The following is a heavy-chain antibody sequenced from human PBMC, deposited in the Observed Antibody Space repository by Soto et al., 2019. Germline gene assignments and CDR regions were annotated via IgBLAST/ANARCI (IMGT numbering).Heavy chain of an antibody. J-gene: IGHJ3*02. Sequence: SVKVSCKASGGTFSDFTFGWVRQAPGQGLEWMGGIIPIFGKAFYAQKFQGRVTITADDSTNTAYMELSSRGSEDTALYDCASLKGISGEILGVFHIWGQGTIVIVS. CDR1: GGTFSDFT. V-gene: IGHV1-69*13. D-gene: IGHD1-26*01. CDR2: IIPIFGKA. CDR3: ASLKGISGEILGVFHI.